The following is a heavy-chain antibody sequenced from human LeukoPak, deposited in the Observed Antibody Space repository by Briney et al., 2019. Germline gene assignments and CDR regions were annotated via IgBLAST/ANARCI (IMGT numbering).Heavy chain of an antibody. J-gene: IGHJ4*02. CDR3: ARGTYGPLGY. CDR1: GGSISSSSYY. Sequence: SETLSLTCTVSGGSISSSSYYWGWIRQPPGKGLEWIGSIYYSGSTYYNPSLKSRVTMSVDTSKNQFSLKLSSVTAADTAVYYCARGTYGPLGYWGQGTLVTVSS. CDR2: IYYSGST. V-gene: IGHV4-39*07. D-gene: IGHD2-8*01.